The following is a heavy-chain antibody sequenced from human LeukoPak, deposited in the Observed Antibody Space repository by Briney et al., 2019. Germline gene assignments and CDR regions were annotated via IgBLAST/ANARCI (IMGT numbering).Heavy chain of an antibody. J-gene: IGHJ4*02. Sequence: GGSLRLSCAASGFSLSNYAMSWVRQAPGKGLEWVSGISDSGGTTYYADSVKGRFTISRDNSKNTLDLQMNSLRAEDTAMYYCARGDDTSGYFYSYFDYWGQGTLVTVSS. CDR1: GFSLSNYA. V-gene: IGHV3-23*01. D-gene: IGHD3-22*01. CDR2: ISDSGGTT. CDR3: ARGDDTSGYFYSYFDY.